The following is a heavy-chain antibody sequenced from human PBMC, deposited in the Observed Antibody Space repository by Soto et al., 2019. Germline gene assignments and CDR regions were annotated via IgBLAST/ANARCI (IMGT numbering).Heavy chain of an antibody. CDR1: GGTFSSYA. Sequence: SVKVSCKASGGTFSSYAISWVRQAPGQGLEWMGGIIPIFGTANYAQKFQGRVTITADESTSTAYMKLSSLRAEDTAVYYCAKSVSSSGYFDFDYWGQGTLVTVSS. D-gene: IGHD3-22*01. CDR3: AKSVSSSGYFDFDY. V-gene: IGHV1-69*13. CDR2: IIPIFGTA. J-gene: IGHJ4*02.